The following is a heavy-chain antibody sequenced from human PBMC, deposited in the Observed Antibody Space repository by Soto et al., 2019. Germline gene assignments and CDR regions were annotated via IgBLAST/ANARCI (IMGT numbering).Heavy chain of an antibody. CDR2: IYYSGST. J-gene: IGHJ4*02. CDR1: GGSISSSSYY. Sequence: PSETLSLTCTVSGGSISSSSYYWGWIRQPPGKGLEWIGSIYYSGSTYYNPSLKSRVTISVDTSKNQFSLKLSSVTAADTAVYYCARGGFGELLCGAFDYWGQGTLVTVSS. V-gene: IGHV4-39*01. CDR3: ARGGFGELLCGAFDY. D-gene: IGHD3-10*01.